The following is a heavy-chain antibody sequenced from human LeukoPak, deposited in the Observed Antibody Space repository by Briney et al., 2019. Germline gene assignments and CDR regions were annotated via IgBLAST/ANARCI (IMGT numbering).Heavy chain of an antibody. V-gene: IGHV4-61*02. Sequence: SQTLSLTCTVSGGSISSGSHYWSWIRQPAGKALEGIGRVYTSGSTDYNPSLKSRVAISVDTSKNQFSLKLSSVTAADTAVYYCARDSDYGDYVDYWGQGTLVTVSS. CDR3: ARDSDYGDYVDY. J-gene: IGHJ4*02. D-gene: IGHD4-17*01. CDR1: GGSISSGSHY. CDR2: VYTSGST.